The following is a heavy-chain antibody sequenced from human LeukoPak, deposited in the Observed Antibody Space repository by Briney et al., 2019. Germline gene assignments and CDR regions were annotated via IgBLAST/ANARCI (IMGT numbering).Heavy chain of an antibody. Sequence: GGSLRLSCTTSGFSFSSHDMHWVRQAPGKGLEWVAVISYDGSGKYYADSVKGRFTISRDNSKNTLYLQMNSLRAEDTAVYYCARAEATWAYYFGMDVWGQGTTVTVSS. CDR2: ISYDGSGK. V-gene: IGHV3-30-3*01. CDR1: GFSFSSHD. D-gene: IGHD1-1*01. CDR3: ARAEATWAYYFGMDV. J-gene: IGHJ6*02.